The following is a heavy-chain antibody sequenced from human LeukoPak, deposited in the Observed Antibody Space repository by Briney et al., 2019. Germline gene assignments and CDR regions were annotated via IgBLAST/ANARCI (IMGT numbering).Heavy chain of an antibody. Sequence: SETPSLNCTVSGGSISSSSYYWGWIRQPPGKGLEWIGEINHSGSTNYNPSLKSRVTISVDTSKNQFSLKLSSETAADTAVYYCARYGYYYDSSGYYPYYFDYWGQGTLVTVSS. J-gene: IGHJ4*02. V-gene: IGHV4-39*07. CDR2: INHSGST. CDR1: GGSISSSSYY. D-gene: IGHD3-22*01. CDR3: ARYGYYYDSSGYYPYYFDY.